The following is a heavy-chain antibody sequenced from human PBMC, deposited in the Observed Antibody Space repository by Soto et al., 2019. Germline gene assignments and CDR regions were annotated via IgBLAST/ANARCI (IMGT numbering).Heavy chain of an antibody. CDR1: GFTFSSHG. V-gene: IGHV3-23*01. Sequence: EAQLLESGGDWAQPGGSLRLSCAASGFTFSSHGMSWVRQAPGKGLEWIAGLSRGGGTTHYADSVKGRFTISRDNSKNTLDLIMNSLKVEDTALYYCAKDGQYRTDGFDVWGQGTMVTVSS. CDR2: LSRGGGTT. J-gene: IGHJ3*01. CDR3: AKDGQYRTDGFDV. D-gene: IGHD6-6*01.